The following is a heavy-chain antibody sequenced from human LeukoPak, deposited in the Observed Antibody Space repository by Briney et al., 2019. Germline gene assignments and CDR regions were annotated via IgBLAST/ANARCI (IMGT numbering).Heavy chain of an antibody. Sequence: GGSLRLSCSASGFTFSSYAMHWVRQAPGKGLEDVSAITDNGGNTFYADSVKGRFTISRDNAKNSLYLQMNSLRAEDTAVYYCARDFNWTPDYWGQGTLVTVSS. CDR1: GFTFSSYA. D-gene: IGHD1-20*01. CDR2: ITDNGGNT. V-gene: IGHV3-64*04. CDR3: ARDFNWTPDY. J-gene: IGHJ4*02.